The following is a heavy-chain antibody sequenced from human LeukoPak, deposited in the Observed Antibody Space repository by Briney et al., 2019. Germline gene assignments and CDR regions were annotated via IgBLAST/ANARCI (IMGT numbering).Heavy chain of an antibody. V-gene: IGHV1-69*13. CDR3: AGIGMVAPFDY. CDR1: GGTFSSYA. J-gene: IGHJ4*02. CDR2: IISIFGTA. Sequence: SVKVSCKASGGTFSSYAISWVRQAPGQGLEWMGGIISIFGTANYAQKFQGRVTITADESTSTAYMELSSLRSEDTAVYYCAGIGMVAPFDYWGQGTLVTVSS. D-gene: IGHD2-8*01.